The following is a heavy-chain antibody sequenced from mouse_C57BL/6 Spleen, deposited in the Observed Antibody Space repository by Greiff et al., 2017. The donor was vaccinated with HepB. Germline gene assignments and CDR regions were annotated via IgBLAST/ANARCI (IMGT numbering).Heavy chain of an antibody. D-gene: IGHD2-1*01. CDR3: ARFDGNHGYFDV. J-gene: IGHJ1*03. CDR2: ISSGSSTI. CDR1: GFTFSDYG. V-gene: IGHV5-17*01. Sequence: EVQLKESGGGLVKPGGSLKLSCAASGFTFSDYGMHWVRQAPEKGLEWVAYISSGSSTIYYADTVKGRFTISRDNAKNTLFLQMTSLRSEDTAMYYCARFDGNHGYFDVWGTGTTVTVSS.